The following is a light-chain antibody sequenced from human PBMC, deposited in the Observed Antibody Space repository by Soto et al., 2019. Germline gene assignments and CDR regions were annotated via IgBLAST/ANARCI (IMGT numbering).Light chain of an antibody. J-gene: IGKJ2*01. V-gene: IGKV1-39*01. Sequence: DIQMTQSPSSLSASVGDRVIITSRASQSIGIYLNWYQQKPGKAPNLLIYAASSLQSGVPLRFSGSGSGTDFTLTISSLQPEDFASYYCQQSFSTPYSFAQGTKLEIK. CDR1: QSIGIY. CDR2: AAS. CDR3: QQSFSTPYS.